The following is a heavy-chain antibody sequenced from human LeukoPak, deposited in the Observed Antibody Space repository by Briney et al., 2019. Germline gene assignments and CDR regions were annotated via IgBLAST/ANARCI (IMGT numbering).Heavy chain of an antibody. V-gene: IGHV3-23*01. CDR2: ISGSGGST. CDR1: GFTFSSYA. CDR3: AKDRVWFGELLARLGAFDI. Sequence: GGSLRLSCAASGFTFSSYAMSWVRQAPGKGLEWVSAISGSGGSTYYADSVKGRFTISRDNSKNTLYLQMNSLRAEDTAVYYCAKDRVWFGELLARLGAFDIWGQGTMVTVSS. J-gene: IGHJ3*02. D-gene: IGHD3-10*01.